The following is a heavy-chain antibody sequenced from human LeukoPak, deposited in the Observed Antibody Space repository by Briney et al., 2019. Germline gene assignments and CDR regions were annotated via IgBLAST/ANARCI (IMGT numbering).Heavy chain of an antibody. V-gene: IGHV4-30-2*01. CDR2: IYHSGST. D-gene: IGHD3-22*01. J-gene: IGHJ3*02. CDR3: ARDYYGSSGYEGAFDI. CDR1: GGSISSGGYS. Sequence: SETLSLTCAVSGGSISSGGYSWSWIRRPPGKGLEWIGYIYHSGSTYYNPSLKSRVTISVDRSKNQFSLKLSSVTAADTAVYYCARDYYGSSGYEGAFDIWGQGTMVTVSS.